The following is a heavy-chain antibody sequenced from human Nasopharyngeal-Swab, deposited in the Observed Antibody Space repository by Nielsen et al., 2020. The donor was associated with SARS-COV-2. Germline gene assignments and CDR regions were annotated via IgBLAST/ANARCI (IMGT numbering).Heavy chain of an antibody. V-gene: IGHV1-18*01. Sequence: ASVKVSCKASGYTFTSYDINWVRQATGQGLEWMGWMNPYNGNTNYAQKLQGRVTMTTDTSTSTAYMELRSLRSDDTAVYYCARAGIAVAAKNDYWGQGTLVTVSS. CDR1: GYTFTSYD. CDR3: ARAGIAVAAKNDY. D-gene: IGHD6-19*01. J-gene: IGHJ4*02. CDR2: MNPYNGNT.